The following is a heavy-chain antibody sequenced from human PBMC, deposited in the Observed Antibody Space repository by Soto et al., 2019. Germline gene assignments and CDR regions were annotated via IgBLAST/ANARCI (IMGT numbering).Heavy chain of an antibody. CDR2: IKSKTDGGTT. J-gene: IGHJ4*02. V-gene: IGHV3-15*01. CDR3: TTEGVVPAAPIDY. D-gene: IGHD2-2*01. CDR1: GFTFSNAW. Sequence: GESLKISCAASGFTFSNAWMSWVRQAPGKGLEWVGRIKSKTDGGTTDYAAPVKGRFTISRDDSKNTLYLQMNSLKTEDTAVYYCTTEGVVPAAPIDYWGQGTLVTVSS.